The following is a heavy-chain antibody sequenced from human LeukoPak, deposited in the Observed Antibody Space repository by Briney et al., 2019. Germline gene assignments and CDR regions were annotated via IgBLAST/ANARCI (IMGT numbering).Heavy chain of an antibody. CDR2: IWYDGSNK. CDR3: ARDRRSRSSGYFPFDY. J-gene: IGHJ4*02. V-gene: IGHV3-33*01. CDR1: GFTFSNYG. D-gene: IGHD3-22*01. Sequence: GGSLRLSCAASGFTFSNYGMHWVRQAPGKGLEWVAVIWYDGSNKYYADSVKGRFTISRDNSKNTLYLQMNSLRAEDTAVYYCARDRRSRSSGYFPFDYWGQGTLVTVSS.